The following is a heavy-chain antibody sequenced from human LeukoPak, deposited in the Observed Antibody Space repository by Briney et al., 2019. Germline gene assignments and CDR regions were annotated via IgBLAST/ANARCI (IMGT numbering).Heavy chain of an antibody. V-gene: IGHV1-2*02. J-gene: IGHJ4*02. CDR3: ATPAYRDRGGFEY. Sequence: ASVKVSCKASGYTFTGYYMHWVRQAPGQGLEWMGWINPNSGGTNYAQKFQGRVTMTRDTSISTAYMDLSRLRSDDTAVYYCATPAYRDRGGFEYWGQGTLVTVSS. CDR2: INPNSGGT. D-gene: IGHD1-26*01. CDR1: GYTFTGYY.